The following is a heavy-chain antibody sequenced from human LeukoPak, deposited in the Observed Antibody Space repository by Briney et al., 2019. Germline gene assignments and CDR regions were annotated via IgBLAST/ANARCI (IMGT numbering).Heavy chain of an antibody. CDR3: ARDTATSSYHFDY. CDR2: ISSNGGST. CDR1: GFTFSRYA. V-gene: IGHV3-64*01. D-gene: IGHD6-6*01. J-gene: IGHJ4*02. Sequence: GGSLRLSCAASGFTFSRYAMHWARQAPGKGLEYVSAISSNGGSTYYANSVKGRFTISRDNSNNTLYLQMGSLRAEDMAVYYCARDTATSSYHFDYWGQGILVTVSS.